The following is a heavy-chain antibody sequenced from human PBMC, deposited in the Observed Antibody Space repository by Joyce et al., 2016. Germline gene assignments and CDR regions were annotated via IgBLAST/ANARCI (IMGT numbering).Heavy chain of an antibody. D-gene: IGHD3-9*01. CDR3: AKASLTGYYIGAYYFDY. J-gene: IGHJ4*02. V-gene: IGHV3-23*01. Sequence: EVQVLESGGGLVQPGGSLRLSCAVSGFILRRYDMSWVRQAPGKGLEWVSAISSSGDSTYYTDSVKGRFTGSRDNSKKILYLQMNTLRAEDTAVYYCAKASLTGYYIGAYYFDYWGQGTLVTVSS. CDR1: GFILRRYD. CDR2: ISSSGDST.